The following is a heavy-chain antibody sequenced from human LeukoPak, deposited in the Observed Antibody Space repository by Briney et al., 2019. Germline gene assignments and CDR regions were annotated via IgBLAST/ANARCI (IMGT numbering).Heavy chain of an antibody. D-gene: IGHD5/OR15-5a*01. CDR3: ARDGLHNYYYYMDV. J-gene: IGHJ6*03. CDR1: GFTFSSYE. Sequence: GSLRLSCAASGFTFSSYEMNWVRQAQGKGLEWVSYISTSGSTIYYADSVKGRFTISRDNAKNSLYLQMNSLRAEDTAVYYCARDGLHNYYYYMDVCGKGTTVTVSS. CDR2: ISTSGSTI. V-gene: IGHV3-48*03.